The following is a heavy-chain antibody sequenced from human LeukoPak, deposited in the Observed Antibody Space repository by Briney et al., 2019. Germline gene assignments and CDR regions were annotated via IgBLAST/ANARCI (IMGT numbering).Heavy chain of an antibody. CDR2: IYTSGST. J-gene: IGHJ4*02. Sequence: SQTLSLTCTVSGGSISSGSYYWSWIRQPAGKGLEWIGRIYTSGSTNYNPSLKSRVTISVDTSKNQFSLKLSSVTAADTAVYYCARDPGTLWYYFDYWGQGTLVTVSS. D-gene: IGHD5-18*01. CDR1: GGSISSGSYY. CDR3: ARDPGTLWYYFDY. V-gene: IGHV4-61*02.